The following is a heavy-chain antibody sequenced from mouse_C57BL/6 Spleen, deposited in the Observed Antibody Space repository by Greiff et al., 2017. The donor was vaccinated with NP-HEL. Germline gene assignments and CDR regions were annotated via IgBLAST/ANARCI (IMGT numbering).Heavy chain of an antibody. CDR3: ARNDGYYEGYFDY. CDR1: GYTFTSYW. Sequence: VQLQQPGAELVKPGASVKLSCKASGYTFTSYWMHWVKQRPGRGLEWIGRIDPNSGGTKYNEKFKSKATLTVDKPSSTAYMQLSSLTSEDSAVYYCARNDGYYEGYFDYWGQGTTLKVSS. CDR2: IDPNSGGT. D-gene: IGHD2-3*01. J-gene: IGHJ2*01. V-gene: IGHV1-72*01.